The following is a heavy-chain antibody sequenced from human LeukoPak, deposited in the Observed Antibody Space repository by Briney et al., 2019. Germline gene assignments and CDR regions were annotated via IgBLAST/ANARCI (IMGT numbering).Heavy chain of an antibody. J-gene: IGHJ4*02. CDR3: AYGGDAYRTGY. Sequence: SETLSLTCTVSGASITDYYWSWIRQPPAKGLEWIGYIYYTGSPNCNPSLKSRVTLSLDTSQNQFSLKLTSVTAADTAVYYCAYGGDAYRTGYWGQGTLVTVSS. D-gene: IGHD5-24*01. V-gene: IGHV4-59*01. CDR2: IYYTGSP. CDR1: GASITDYY.